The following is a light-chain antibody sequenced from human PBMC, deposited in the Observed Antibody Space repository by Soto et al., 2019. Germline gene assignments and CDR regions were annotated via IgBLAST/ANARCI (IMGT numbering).Light chain of an antibody. CDR2: EVN. J-gene: IGLJ3*02. V-gene: IGLV2-14*01. CDR3: QTWGTGVHWV. Sequence: QSALTQPASVSASPGQSITISCTGTSSDVGGYKFVSWYQHHPGKAPKLMIYEVNNRPSGVSNRFSGSKSGNTASLTISGLQPEDEADYYCQTWGTGVHWVFGEGTKLTVL. CDR1: SSDVGGYKF.